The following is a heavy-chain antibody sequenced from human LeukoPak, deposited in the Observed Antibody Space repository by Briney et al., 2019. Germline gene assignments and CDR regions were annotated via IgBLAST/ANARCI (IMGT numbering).Heavy chain of an antibody. V-gene: IGHV1-69*13. CDR2: IIPIFGTA. D-gene: IGHD6-13*01. J-gene: IGHJ4*02. CDR1: GYTFTSYY. Sequence: SVKVSCKASGYTFTSYYMHWVRQAPGQGLEWMGGIIPIFGTANYAQKFQGRVTITADESTSTAYMELSSLRSEDTAVYYCARDFRTRYSSWGQGTLVTVSS. CDR3: ARDFRTRYSS.